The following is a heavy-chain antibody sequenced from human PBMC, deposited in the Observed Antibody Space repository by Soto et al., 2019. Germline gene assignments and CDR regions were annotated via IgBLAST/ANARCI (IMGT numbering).Heavy chain of an antibody. D-gene: IGHD2-2*01. J-gene: IGHJ6*02. CDR3: VRMNADSYQFYYAMDV. Sequence: QVTLKESGPVLVKPTETLTLTCTVSGFSLTTGRMGVSWIRQPPGKALEWLAHIFSDAERSYSTSMQSRLTISMDTSGSQVVLSMTNVDPVDTGTYCCVRMNADSYQFYYAMDVWGHGTTVTVSS. CDR1: GFSLTTGRMG. V-gene: IGHV2-26*01. CDR2: IFSDAER.